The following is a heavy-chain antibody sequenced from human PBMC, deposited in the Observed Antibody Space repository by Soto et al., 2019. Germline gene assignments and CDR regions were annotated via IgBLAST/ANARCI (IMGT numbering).Heavy chain of an antibody. CDR3: AREVRGFSYGHPTFYGMDV. V-gene: IGHV6-1*01. CDR1: GDSVPSNSAA. J-gene: IGHJ6*02. Sequence: SQTLSLTCAISGDSVPSNSAAWNWVRQSPSRGLEWLGKTYFRSRWYNNYAVSVRSRITINSDTSKNQFSLQLISVTPEDTAVYYCAREVRGFSYGHPTFYGMDVWGQGTTVTVSS. D-gene: IGHD5-18*01. CDR2: TYFRSRWYN.